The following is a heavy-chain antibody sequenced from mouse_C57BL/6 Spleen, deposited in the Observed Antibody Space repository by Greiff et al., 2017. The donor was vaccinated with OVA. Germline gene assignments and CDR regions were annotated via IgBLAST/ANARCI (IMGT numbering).Heavy chain of an antibody. J-gene: IGHJ4*01. CDR1: GFTFSDYG. CDR2: ISNLAYSI. V-gene: IGHV5-15*01. Sequence: EVKVVESGGGLVQPGGSLKLSCAASGFTFSDYGMAWVRQAPRKGPEWVAFISNLAYSIYYADTVTGRFTISRENAKNTLYLEMSSLRSEDTAMYYCERIYYDSHYAMDYWGQGTSVTVSS. D-gene: IGHD2-4*01. CDR3: ERIYYDSHYAMDY.